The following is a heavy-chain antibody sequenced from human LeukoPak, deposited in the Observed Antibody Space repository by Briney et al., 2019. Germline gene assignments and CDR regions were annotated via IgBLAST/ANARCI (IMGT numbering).Heavy chain of an antibody. Sequence: GGSLRLSCAVSGFTFSHYAMSWVRQAPDKGLEWVSYISRSGSTTYYGDSVKGRSTISRDNAKNSVFLQLNSLRDEDTAVYFCARDRPGKYYFDSWGQGALVIVSS. D-gene: IGHD1-14*01. V-gene: IGHV3-48*02. CDR2: ISRSGSTT. CDR1: GFTFSHYA. CDR3: ARDRPGKYYFDS. J-gene: IGHJ4*02.